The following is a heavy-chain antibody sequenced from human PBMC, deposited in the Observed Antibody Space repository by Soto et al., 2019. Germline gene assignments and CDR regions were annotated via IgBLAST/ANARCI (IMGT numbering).Heavy chain of an antibody. D-gene: IGHD6-13*01. J-gene: IGHJ6*02. CDR3: ARWGLSAAGTYYYYGMDV. CDR2: TYYRSKWYN. V-gene: IGHV6-1*01. Sequence: PSQTLSLTCAISGDSVSSNRAAWSWIWQSPSRGLEWLGRTYYRSKWYNDYAVSVKSRITINPDTSKNQFSLQLNSVTPEDTAVYYCARWGLSAAGTYYYYGMDVWGQGTTVTVSS. CDR1: GDSVSSNRAA.